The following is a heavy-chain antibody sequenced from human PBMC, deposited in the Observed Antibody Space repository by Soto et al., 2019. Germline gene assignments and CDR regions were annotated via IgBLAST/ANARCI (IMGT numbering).Heavy chain of an antibody. CDR3: ARARWHCSSTSCYADYYYGMDV. J-gene: IGHJ6*04. CDR2: IGTAGDT. CDR1: GFTFSSYD. D-gene: IGHD2-2*01. V-gene: IGHV3-13*04. Sequence: PGGSLRLSCAASGFTFSSYDMHWVRQATGKGLEWVSAIGTAGDTYYPGSVKGRFTISRENAKNSLYLQMNSLRAGDTAVYYCARARWHCSSTSCYADYYYGMDVWGKGPTVTVSS.